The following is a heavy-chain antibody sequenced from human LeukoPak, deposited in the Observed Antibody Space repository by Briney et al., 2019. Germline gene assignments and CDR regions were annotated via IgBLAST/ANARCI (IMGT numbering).Heavy chain of an antibody. CDR3: ARVITIFGVGGGPDAFDI. D-gene: IGHD3-3*01. CDR1: GFTFSSYS. CDR2: ISSSSSYI. J-gene: IGHJ3*02. V-gene: IGHV3-21*01. Sequence: GGSLRLSCAASGFTFSSYSMNWVRQAPGKGLEWVSSISSSSSYIYYADSVKGRFTISRDNAKNSLYLQMNSLRAEDTAVYYCARVITIFGVGGGPDAFDIWGQGTMVTVSS.